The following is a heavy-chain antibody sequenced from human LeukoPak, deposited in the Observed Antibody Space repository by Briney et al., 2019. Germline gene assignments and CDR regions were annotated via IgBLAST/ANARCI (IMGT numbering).Heavy chain of an antibody. V-gene: IGHV3-23*01. Sequence: HTGGSLRLSCAASGFTFSSYAMSWVRQAPGKGLEWVSAISGSGGSTYYADSVKGRFTISRDNSKNTLYLQMNSLRAEDTAVYYCAKDRFLEWLLVYWGQGTLVTVSS. CDR1: GFTFSSYA. CDR3: AKDRFLEWLLVY. CDR2: ISGSGGST. D-gene: IGHD3-3*01. J-gene: IGHJ4*02.